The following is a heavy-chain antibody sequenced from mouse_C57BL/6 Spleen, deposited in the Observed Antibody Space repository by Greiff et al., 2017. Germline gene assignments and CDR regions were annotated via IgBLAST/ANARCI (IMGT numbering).Heavy chain of an antibody. Sequence: QVQLKQPGTELVKPGASVKLSCKASGYTFTSYWMHWVKQRPGQGLEWIGNINPSNGGTNYNEKFKSKATLTVDKSSSTAYMQLSSLTSEDSAVYYCARAAAAQATGYYFDYWGQGTTLTVSS. CDR2: INPSNGGT. CDR3: ARAAAAQATGYYFDY. V-gene: IGHV1-53*01. D-gene: IGHD3-2*02. CDR1: GYTFTSYW. J-gene: IGHJ2*01.